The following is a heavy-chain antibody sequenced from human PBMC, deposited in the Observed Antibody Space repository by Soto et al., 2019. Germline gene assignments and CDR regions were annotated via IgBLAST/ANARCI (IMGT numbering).Heavy chain of an antibody. J-gene: IGHJ4*02. V-gene: IGHV1-18*01. CDR3: ARDTSRGEYDY. Sequence: ASVKVSCKASGYTFTSYGISWVRQAPGQGLEWMGWINVYNGNTNYAQKLQGRVTMTTDTSTSTAYLDLRSLGSDDTAVYFCARDTSRGEYDYWGQGTLVTVSS. D-gene: IGHD3-10*01. CDR2: INVYNGNT. CDR1: GYTFTSYG.